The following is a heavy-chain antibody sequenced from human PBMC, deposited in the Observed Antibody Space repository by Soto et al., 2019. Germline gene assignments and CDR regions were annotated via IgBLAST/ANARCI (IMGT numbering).Heavy chain of an antibody. Sequence: EVQLLESGGGLVQPGGSLRLSYAASGFTFSSYAMSWVRQAPGKGLEWVSAISGSGGSTYYADSVKGRFTISRDNSKNTLYLQMNSLRAEDTVVYYCAKVGSGNRYGIIAAAGYRQLDYWGQGTLVTVSS. J-gene: IGHJ4*02. CDR1: GFTFSSYA. CDR3: AKVGSGNRYGIIAAAGYRQLDY. CDR2: ISGSGGST. V-gene: IGHV3-23*01. D-gene: IGHD6-13*01.